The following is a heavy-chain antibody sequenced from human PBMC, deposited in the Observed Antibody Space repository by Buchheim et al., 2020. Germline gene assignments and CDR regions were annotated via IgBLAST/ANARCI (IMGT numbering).Heavy chain of an antibody. CDR1: GFTFSSYG. V-gene: IGHV3-30*03. D-gene: IGHD3-10*01. J-gene: IGHJ6*02. CDR2: ISYDGSNK. Sequence: QVQLVESGGGVVQPGRSLRLSCAASGFTFSSYGMHWVRQAPGKGLEWVAAISYDGSNKYYADSVKGRFTISRDNSKNTLSLQMNSLRAEDTAVYYCARDGDYGSGSYWTYYYYYGMDVWGQGTT. CDR3: ARDGDYGSGSYWTYYYYYGMDV.